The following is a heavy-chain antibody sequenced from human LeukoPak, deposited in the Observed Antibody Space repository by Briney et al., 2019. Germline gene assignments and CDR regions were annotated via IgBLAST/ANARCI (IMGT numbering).Heavy chain of an antibody. CDR2: IKGDGSTA. CDR1: GFTFSNYW. J-gene: IGHJ5*02. CDR3: AKSDWFDP. Sequence: PGGSLRLSCAASGFTFSNYWMNWVRQAPGKGLVWVSRIKGDGSTATYADSMKGRFSISRDNAKNTLYLQMNSLRAEDTAVYYCAKSDWFDPWGQGTLVTVSS. V-gene: IGHV3-74*01.